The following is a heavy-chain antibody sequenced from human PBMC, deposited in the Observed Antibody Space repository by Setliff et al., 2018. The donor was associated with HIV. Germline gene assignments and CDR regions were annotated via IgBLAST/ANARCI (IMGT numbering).Heavy chain of an antibody. CDR2: IYHSGST. Sequence: PSETLSLTCTVSGYSISTGYYWGWIRQPPGKGLEWIGSIYHSGSTNYNPSLKSRVTISLDTSKNQFSLKLSSVTATDTAVYYCARDLGHGGDSDYWGQGTLVTVSS. CDR3: ARDLGHGGDSDY. CDR1: GYSISTGYY. D-gene: IGHD2-21*02. J-gene: IGHJ4*02. V-gene: IGHV4-38-2*02.